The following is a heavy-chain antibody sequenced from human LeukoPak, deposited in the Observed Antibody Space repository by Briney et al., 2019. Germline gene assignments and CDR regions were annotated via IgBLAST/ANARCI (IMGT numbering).Heavy chain of an antibody. D-gene: IGHD6-13*01. J-gene: IGHJ4*02. CDR1: GGSISSSSYY. V-gene: IGHV4-39*07. CDR3: AKGYSISY. CDR2: IYYSGST. Sequence: SETLSLTCTVSGGSISSSSYYWGWIRQPPGKGLEWIGSIYYSGSTYYNPSLKSRVTISVDTSKNQFSLKLSSVTPEDTAVYYCAKGYSISYWGQGTLVTVSS.